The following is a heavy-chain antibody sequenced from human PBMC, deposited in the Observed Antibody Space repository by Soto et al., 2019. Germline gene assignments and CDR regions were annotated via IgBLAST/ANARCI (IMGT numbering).Heavy chain of an antibody. D-gene: IGHD4-17*01. CDR3: ARILGGYGDYAFDI. CDR1: GYTFTGYY. V-gene: IGHV1-2*04. Sequence: ASVKVSCKASGYTFTGYYMHWVRQAPGQGLEWMGWINPNSGGTNDAQKFQGWVTMTRDTSISTAYMELSRLRSDDTTVYYCARILGGYGDYAFDIWGQGTMVTVSS. J-gene: IGHJ3*02. CDR2: INPNSGGT.